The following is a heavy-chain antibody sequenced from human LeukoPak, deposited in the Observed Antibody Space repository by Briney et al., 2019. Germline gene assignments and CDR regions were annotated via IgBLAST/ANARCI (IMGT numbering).Heavy chain of an antibody. CDR2: ISSSTNTI. CDR3: ARGGYGANDDAFDI. Sequence: HSGGFLRLSCAASGFTFSSYEMNWVRQAPGKGLEWVSYISSSTNTIYYADSVKGRFTISRDNAKNSLFLQMNSLRDEDTAVYYCARGGYGANDDAFDIWGQGTMVTVSS. CDR1: GFTFSSYE. D-gene: IGHD4-23*01. J-gene: IGHJ3*02. V-gene: IGHV3-48*03.